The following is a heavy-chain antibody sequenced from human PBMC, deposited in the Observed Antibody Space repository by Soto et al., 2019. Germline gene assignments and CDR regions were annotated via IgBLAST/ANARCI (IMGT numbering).Heavy chain of an antibody. CDR3: ASGNYYDSSGYYYPYWCFDL. CDR2: IYYSGST. Sequence: SETLSLTCTDSVGSISSYYWSWIRQPPGKGLEWIGYIYYSGSTNYNPSLKSRVTISVDTSKNQFSLKLSSVTAADTAVYYCASGNYYDSSGYYYPYWCFDLWGRGTLVTVSS. J-gene: IGHJ2*01. V-gene: IGHV4-59*01. D-gene: IGHD3-22*01. CDR1: VGSISSYY.